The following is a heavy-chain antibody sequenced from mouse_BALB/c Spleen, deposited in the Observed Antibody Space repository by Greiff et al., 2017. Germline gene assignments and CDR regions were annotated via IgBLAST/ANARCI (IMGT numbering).Heavy chain of an antibody. Sequence: LQQPGSELVRPGASVKLSCKASGYTFTSYWMHWVKPRPGQGLEWIGNIYPGSGSTNYDEKFKSKGTLTVDTSSSTAYMHLSSLTSEDSAVYYCTREIGDYYGSSSYYCDYWGQGTTLTVSS. CDR3: TREIGDYYGSSSYYCDY. J-gene: IGHJ2*01. V-gene: IGHV1S22*01. D-gene: IGHD1-1*01. CDR2: IYPGSGST. CDR1: GYTFTSYW.